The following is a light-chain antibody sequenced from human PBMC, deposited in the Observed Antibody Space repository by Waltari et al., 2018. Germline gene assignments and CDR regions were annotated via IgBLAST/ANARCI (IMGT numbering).Light chain of an antibody. CDR1: ENVYNS. CDR2: DVS. CDR3: HQRGVWPPT. J-gene: IGKJ2*01. Sequence: EIVLTQSPATRSLSPGEVATLSCRPSENVYNSLAWYQQRPGQAPRLLIYDVSNGATGIPARFSGSGSGTDFTLSISSLEPEDFAVYYCHQRGVWPPTFGQGTKLQVK. V-gene: IGKV3-11*01.